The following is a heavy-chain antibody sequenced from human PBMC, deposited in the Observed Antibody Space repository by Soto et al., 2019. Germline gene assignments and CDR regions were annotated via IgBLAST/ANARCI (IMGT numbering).Heavy chain of an antibody. CDR1: GFTFSNYV. Sequence: GGSLRLSCTASGFTFSNYVMAWVRQAPGRGLEWVSAISGGGSSTFYADSVKGRFVISRDNSKNTVYLQLNSLRAEDTAVYFCAKDTVPVATPWFDPWGQGTLVTVSS. V-gene: IGHV3-23*01. D-gene: IGHD2-2*01. CDR2: ISGGGSST. J-gene: IGHJ5*02. CDR3: AKDTVPVATPWFDP.